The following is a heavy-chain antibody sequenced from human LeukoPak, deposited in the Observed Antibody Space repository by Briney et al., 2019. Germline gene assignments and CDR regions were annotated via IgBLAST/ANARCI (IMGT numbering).Heavy chain of an antibody. J-gene: IGHJ4*02. Sequence: SETLSLTCTVSGGSISSGSYYWIWIRQPAGKGLEWIGRIYTSGITNYNPSLKSRVTISVDTSKNQFSLKLSSVTAADTAVYYCARINRDGYNYGGGQNDYWGQGTLVTVSS. CDR2: IYTSGIT. CDR3: ARINRDGYNYGGGQNDY. CDR1: GGSISSGSYY. D-gene: IGHD5-24*01. V-gene: IGHV4-61*02.